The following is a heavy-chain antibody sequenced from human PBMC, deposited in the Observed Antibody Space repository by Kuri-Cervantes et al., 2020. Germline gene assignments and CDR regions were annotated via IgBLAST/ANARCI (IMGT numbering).Heavy chain of an antibody. CDR3: AKSKGSQHYMDV. CDR2: ISAYNGDT. Sequence: ASVKVSCKASGNTFTTYGISWVRQAPGQGLEWMGWISAYNGDTNYAQKYLGRVTMTTDTSTKTAYMELRSLRSDDTAVYYCAKSKGSQHYMDVWGKGTTVTVSS. CDR1: GNTFTTYG. V-gene: IGHV1-18*01. J-gene: IGHJ6*03. D-gene: IGHD2-2*01.